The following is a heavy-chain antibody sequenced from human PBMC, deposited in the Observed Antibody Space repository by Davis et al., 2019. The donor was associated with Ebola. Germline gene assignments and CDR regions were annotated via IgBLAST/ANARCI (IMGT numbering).Heavy chain of an antibody. D-gene: IGHD3-10*01. CDR2: ISYDGSNK. J-gene: IGHJ4*02. CDR3: AKGVTMVRGDLFDY. Sequence: GGSLRLSCAASGFTFSTYGIHWVRQAPGKGLEWVAVISYDGSNKYYADSVKGRFTISRDNSKNTLYLQMNSLRAEDTAVYYCAKGVTMVRGDLFDYWGQGTLVTVSS. V-gene: IGHV3-30*18. CDR1: GFTFSTYG.